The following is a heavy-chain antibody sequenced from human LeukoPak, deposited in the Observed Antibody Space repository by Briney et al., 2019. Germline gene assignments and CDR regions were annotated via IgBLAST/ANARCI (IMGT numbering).Heavy chain of an antibody. CDR3: ATAIVVVPAAIEPNDY. CDR1: GYTLTELS. Sequence: ASVKVSCKVSGYTLTELSMHWVRQAPGKGLEWMGGFDPEDGETIYAQKFQGRVTMTEDTSTDTAYMELSSLRSEDTAVYYCATAIVVVPAAIEPNDYWGQGTLVTVSS. V-gene: IGHV1-24*01. CDR2: FDPEDGET. D-gene: IGHD2-2*01. J-gene: IGHJ4*02.